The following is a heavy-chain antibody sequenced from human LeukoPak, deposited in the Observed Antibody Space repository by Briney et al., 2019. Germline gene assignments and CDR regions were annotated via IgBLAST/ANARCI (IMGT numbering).Heavy chain of an antibody. Sequence: GASVKVSCKVSGYTLTELSMHWVRQAPGKVLEWMGGFDPEDGETIYAQKFQGRVTMTEDTSTDTAYMELSSLRSEDTAVYYCATADSGGQAFDYWGQGTLVTVSS. D-gene: IGHD2-15*01. J-gene: IGHJ4*02. CDR1: GYTLTELS. CDR2: FDPEDGET. V-gene: IGHV1-24*01. CDR3: ATADSGGQAFDY.